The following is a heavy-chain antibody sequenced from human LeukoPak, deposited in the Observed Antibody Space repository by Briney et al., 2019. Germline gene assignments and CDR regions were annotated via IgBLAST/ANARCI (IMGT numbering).Heavy chain of an antibody. CDR1: GFTFSSYA. CDR2: VSDSGGST. J-gene: IGHJ4*02. V-gene: IGHV3-23*01. CDR3: AKEAGYSGYDYPDY. D-gene: IGHD5-12*01. Sequence: GGSLRLSCAASGFTFSSYAMTWVRQAPGKGLEWVSTVSDSGGSTYYADSVKGRFTISRDNSKNTLYLQMNSLRVEDTAVYYCAKEAGYSGYDYPDYWGQGTLVTVSS.